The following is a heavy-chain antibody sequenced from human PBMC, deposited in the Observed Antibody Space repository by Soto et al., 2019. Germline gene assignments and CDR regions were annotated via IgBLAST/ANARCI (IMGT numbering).Heavy chain of an antibody. CDR3: AKDLGYCVSSSCYKYFYDYSMDV. J-gene: IGHJ6*02. D-gene: IGHD2-2*02. V-gene: IGHV3-9*01. Sequence: EVQLVESGGGLVQPGRSLRLSCAASGFTFDDYAMHWVRQAPGKGLEWVSGISWNSDSIDYADSVKGRFTISRDNAKNSLYLQMNSLRAEDTALYYCAKDLGYCVSSSCYKYFYDYSMDVWGQGTTVTVSS. CDR1: GFTFDDYA. CDR2: ISWNSDSI.